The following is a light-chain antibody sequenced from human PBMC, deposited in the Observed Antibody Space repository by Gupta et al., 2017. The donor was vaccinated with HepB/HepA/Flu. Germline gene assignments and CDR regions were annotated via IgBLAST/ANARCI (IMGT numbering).Light chain of an antibody. CDR1: EDIKTF. Sequence: DIRVIQSPSTLSTSVGERVTITCRASEDIKTFLAWYQQQPGKAPKLLIYQTSNLQSGVPSRFRGSGSGTEFTLTISSLQPDDSATYYCQQYDTFSRHTFGGGTKVEI. J-gene: IGKJ4*01. CDR2: QTS. CDR3: QQYDTFSRHT. V-gene: IGKV1-5*03.